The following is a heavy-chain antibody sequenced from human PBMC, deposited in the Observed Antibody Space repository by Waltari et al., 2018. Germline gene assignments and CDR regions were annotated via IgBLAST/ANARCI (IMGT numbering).Heavy chain of an antibody. J-gene: IGHJ4*02. CDR2: INHSGST. CDR1: GGSFSGYY. V-gene: IGHV4-34*01. D-gene: IGHD2-15*01. CDR3: AEGPQYCSGGSCYPSV. Sequence: QVQLQQWGAGLLKPSETLSLTCAVDGGSFSGYYWNWIRQPPGKGLEWIGEINHSGSTNYNPSLKSRVTISVDTSKNQFSLKLSSVTAADTAVYYCAEGPQYCSGGSCYPSVWGQGTLVTVSS.